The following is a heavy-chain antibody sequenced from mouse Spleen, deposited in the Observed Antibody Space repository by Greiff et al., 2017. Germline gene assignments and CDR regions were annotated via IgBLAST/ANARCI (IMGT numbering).Heavy chain of an antibody. Sequence: QVQLQQPGAELVMPGASVKLSCKASGYTFTSYWMHWVKQRPGQGLEWIGEIDPSDSYTNYNQKFKGKATLTVDKSSSTAYMQLSSLTSEDSAVYYCATAYYGNYYFDYWGQGTTLTVSS. CDR1: GYTFTSYW. CDR3: ATAYYGNYYFDY. CDR2: IDPSDSYT. D-gene: IGHD2-10*01. V-gene: IGHV1-69*01. J-gene: IGHJ2*01.